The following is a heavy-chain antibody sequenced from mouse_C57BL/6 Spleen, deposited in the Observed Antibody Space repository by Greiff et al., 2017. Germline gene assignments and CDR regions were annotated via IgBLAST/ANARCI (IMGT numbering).Heavy chain of an antibody. CDR1: GFTFSSYA. J-gene: IGHJ2*01. Sequence: EVKLVESGGGLVKPGGSLKLSCAASGFTFSSYAMSWVRQTPETRLEWVATISDGGSYTYYPDNVKGRFTISRDNAKNNLYLQMSHLKSEDTAMYYCASGYYYFDYWGQGTTLTVSS. CDR3: ASGYYYFDY. CDR2: ISDGGSYT. D-gene: IGHD2-3*01. V-gene: IGHV5-4*03.